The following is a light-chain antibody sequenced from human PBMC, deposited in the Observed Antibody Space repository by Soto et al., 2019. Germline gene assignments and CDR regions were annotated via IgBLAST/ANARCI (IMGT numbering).Light chain of an antibody. CDR1: SSDVGSYNL. V-gene: IGLV2-23*01. Sequence: QSALTQPASVSGSPGQSITISCTGTSSDVGSYNLVSWYQQHPGKAPKLMIYEGNKRPSGVSNRFSGSKSGNTASLTISGLQAEDEADYYCCSYAGSYTRVFGGGTKLTVL. CDR3: CSYAGSYTRV. J-gene: IGLJ3*02. CDR2: EGN.